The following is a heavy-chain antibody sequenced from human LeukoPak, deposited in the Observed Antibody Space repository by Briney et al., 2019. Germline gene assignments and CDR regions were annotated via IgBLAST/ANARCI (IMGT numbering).Heavy chain of an antibody. D-gene: IGHD3-3*01. V-gene: IGHV1-8*03. Sequence: ASVKVSCKASGYTFTSYDINWVRQATGQGLEWMGWMNPNSGNTGYAQKFQGRVTITRNTSISTAYMELSSLRSEDTAVYYCARFKQYYDFWSGSDGYYYYMDVWGKGTTVTVSS. J-gene: IGHJ6*03. CDR2: MNPNSGNT. CDR1: GYTFTSYD. CDR3: ARFKQYYDFWSGSDGYYYYMDV.